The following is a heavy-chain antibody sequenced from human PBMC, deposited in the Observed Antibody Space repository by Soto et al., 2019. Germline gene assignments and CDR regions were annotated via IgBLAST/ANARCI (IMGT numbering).Heavy chain of an antibody. V-gene: IGHV4-59*01. CDR1: GGSISSYY. J-gene: IGHJ5*02. D-gene: IGHD3-22*01. CDR2: IYYSGST. CDR3: ARDPYYDSSGYYSWFDP. Sequence: SETLSLTCTVSGGSISSYYWSWIRQPPGKGLEWIGYIYYSGSTNYNPSLKSRVTISVDTSKNQFSLKLSSVTAADTAVYYCARDPYYDSSGYYSWFDPWGQGTLVT.